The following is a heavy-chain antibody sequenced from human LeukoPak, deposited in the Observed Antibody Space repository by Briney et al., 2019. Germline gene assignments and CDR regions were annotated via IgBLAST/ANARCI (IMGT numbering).Heavy chain of an antibody. V-gene: IGHV4-31*03. CDR1: GGSISSGGYY. D-gene: IGHD5-12*01. J-gene: IGHJ4*02. CDR2: IYYSGST. Sequence: SQTLSLTCTVSGGSISSGGYYWSWIRPHPGRGLEWIGYIYYSGSTYYNPSLKSRVTISVDTSKNQFSLKLSSVTAADTAVYYCARGRLESGYVDFDYWGQGTLVTVSS. CDR3: ARGRLESGYVDFDY.